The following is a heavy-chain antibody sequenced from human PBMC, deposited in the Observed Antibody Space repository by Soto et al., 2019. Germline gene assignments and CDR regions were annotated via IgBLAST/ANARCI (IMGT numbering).Heavy chain of an antibody. J-gene: IGHJ4*02. CDR2: IYYSGST. CDR3: ANSYGDYVSY. CDR1: GGSISSYY. D-gene: IGHD4-17*01. V-gene: IGHV4-59*08. Sequence: SETLYLTCTVSGGSISSYYWSWIRQPPGKGLEWIGYIYYSGSTNCNPSLKSRVTISVDTSKNQFSLKLSSVTAADTAVYYCANSYGDYVSYWGQGTLVTVSS.